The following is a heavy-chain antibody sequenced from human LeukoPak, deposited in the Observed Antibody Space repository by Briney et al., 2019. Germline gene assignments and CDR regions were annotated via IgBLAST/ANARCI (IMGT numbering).Heavy chain of an antibody. D-gene: IGHD5-24*01. Sequence: SQTLSLTCTVSGDSISGTFYWTWIRPPAGKRLEWIGRVYASGSTNYNPSLKSRVTISVDTSKNQFSLKLDSVTAADTAVYYCARAKSWLPFDSWGQGTLVTVSS. CDR2: VYASGST. J-gene: IGHJ4*02. CDR1: GDSISGTFY. CDR3: ARAKSWLPFDS. V-gene: IGHV4-61*02.